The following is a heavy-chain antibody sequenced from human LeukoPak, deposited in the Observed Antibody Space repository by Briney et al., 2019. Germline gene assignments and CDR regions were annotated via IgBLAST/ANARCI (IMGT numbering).Heavy chain of an antibody. J-gene: IGHJ4*02. CDR3: TGGYSSSGDYFDY. Sequence: GGSLRLSCAASGFTFSGSAMHWVRQASGKGLEWVGRIRSKANSYATAYAASVTGRFTISRDDSKNTAYLQMNSLKTEDTAVYYCTGGYSSSGDYFDYWGQGTLVTVSS. V-gene: IGHV3-73*01. CDR1: GFTFSGSA. CDR2: IRSKANSYAT. D-gene: IGHD6-13*01.